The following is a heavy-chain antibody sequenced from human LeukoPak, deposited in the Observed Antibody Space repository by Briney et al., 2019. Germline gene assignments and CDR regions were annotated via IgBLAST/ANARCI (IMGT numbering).Heavy chain of an antibody. CDR3: ARVGSMAAPLLDY. D-gene: IGHD6-13*01. V-gene: IGHV3-33*01. CDR1: GFTFSSYG. J-gene: IGHJ4*02. CDR2: IWYDGSNK. Sequence: GRSLRLSCAASGFTFSSYGMHWVRQAPGKGLEWVAVIWYDGSNKYYADSVKGRFTISRDNAKNTLYLQMNSLRAEDTAVYYCARVGSMAAPLLDYWGQGTLVTVSS.